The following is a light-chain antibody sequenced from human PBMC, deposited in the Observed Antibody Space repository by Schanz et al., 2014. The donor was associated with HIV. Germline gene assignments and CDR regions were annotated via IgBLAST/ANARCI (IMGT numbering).Light chain of an antibody. CDR1: SSDVGGYNY. Sequence: QSVLTQPPSASGSPGQSVTISCTGTSSDVGGYNYVSWYQQHPGKAPKLMIYDVSKRPSGVPDRFSGSKSGNTASLTISGLQAEDEADYYCCSYAGTSTFVVFGGGTKLTVL. CDR2: DVS. J-gene: IGLJ2*01. V-gene: IGLV2-8*01. CDR3: CSYAGTSTFVV.